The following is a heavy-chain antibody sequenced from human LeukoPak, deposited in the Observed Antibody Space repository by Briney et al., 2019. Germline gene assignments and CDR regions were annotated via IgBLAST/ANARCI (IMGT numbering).Heavy chain of an antibody. CDR1: GFTFSTFG. CDR2: VSYDGTNK. CDR3: AKASVGIQLWSVFDY. J-gene: IGHJ4*02. Sequence: GGSLRLSCEASGFTFSTFGMHWVRQAPGKGLEWVAVVSYDGTNKYYADSVKGRFTISRDNSKNTLDLQMNSLRPEDTAVYYCAKASVGIQLWSVFDYWGQGTLVTVSS. D-gene: IGHD5-18*01. V-gene: IGHV3-30*18.